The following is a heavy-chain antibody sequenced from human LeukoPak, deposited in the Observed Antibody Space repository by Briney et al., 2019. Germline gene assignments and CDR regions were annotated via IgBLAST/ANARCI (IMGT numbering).Heavy chain of an antibody. CDR2: MYTGGGR. CDR1: GFTFSNYY. J-gene: IGHJ4*02. D-gene: IGHD2-21*02. V-gene: IGHV3-66*01. CDR3: TRGQSYCGADCYSD. Sequence: GGSLRLSCAASGFTFSNYYMSWVRQPPGKGLEWVSVMYTGGGRYYGDSVKGRFTISRDNSKNTVFLQMNSLRVEDTALYYCTRGQSYCGADCYSDWGQGTLVTVSS.